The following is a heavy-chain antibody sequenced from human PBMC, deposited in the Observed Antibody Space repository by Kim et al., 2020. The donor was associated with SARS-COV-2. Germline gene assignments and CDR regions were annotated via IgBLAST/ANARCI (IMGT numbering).Heavy chain of an antibody. CDR2: FDPEDGET. CDR3: ATDSIFGVAPYYYYGMDV. V-gene: IGHV1-24*01. Sequence: ASVKVSCKVSGYTLTELSMHWVRQAPGKGLEWMGGFDPEDGETIYAQKFQGRVTMTEDTSTDTAYMELSSLRYEDTAVYYCATDSIFGVAPYYYYGMDVWGQGTTVTVSS. CDR1: GYTLTELS. J-gene: IGHJ6*02. D-gene: IGHD3-3*01.